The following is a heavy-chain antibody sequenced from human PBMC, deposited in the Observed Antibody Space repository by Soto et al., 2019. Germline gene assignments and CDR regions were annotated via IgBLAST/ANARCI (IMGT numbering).Heavy chain of an antibody. Sequence: SETLSLTCTVSGVSISSGGYYWSWIRQHPGKGLEWIGYIYYSGSTYYNPSLKSRVTISVDTSKNQFSLKLSSVTAADTAVYYCARLNGYCVGTSCHGYYGMDVWGQGTTVTVSS. D-gene: IGHD2-2*03. CDR3: ARLNGYCVGTSCHGYYGMDV. V-gene: IGHV4-31*03. J-gene: IGHJ6*02. CDR1: GVSISSGGYY. CDR2: IYYSGST.